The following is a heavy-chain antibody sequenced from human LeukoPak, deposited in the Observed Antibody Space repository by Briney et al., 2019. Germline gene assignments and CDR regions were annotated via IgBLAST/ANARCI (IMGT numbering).Heavy chain of an antibody. J-gene: IGHJ3*02. V-gene: IGHV4-39*07. CDR3: ARESRRGITMVRGILLEAFDI. D-gene: IGHD3-10*01. CDR2: IYYSGST. CDR1: GGSISSSSYY. Sequence: SETLSLTCTVSGGSISSSSYYWGWIRQPPGKGLEWIGSIYYSGSTYYNPSLKSRVTISADTSKNQFSLKLSSVTAADTAVYYCARESRRGITMVRGILLEAFDIWGQGTMVTVSS.